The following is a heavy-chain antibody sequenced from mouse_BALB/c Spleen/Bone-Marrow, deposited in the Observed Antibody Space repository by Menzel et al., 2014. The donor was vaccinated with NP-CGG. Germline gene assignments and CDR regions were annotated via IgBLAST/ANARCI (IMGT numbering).Heavy chain of an antibody. CDR2: LDPSDSYT. Sequence: VQLQQSGAELVKPGASVKMSCKASGYTFTSYWMHWVKQRPGQGLEWIGVLDPSDSYTTYNQKFKGKDTLTVDTSSNTAYMQLSSLTSEDSAVYYCTRGANPYYYTMDYWGQGTSDTVPS. CDR3: TRGANPYYYTMDY. CDR1: GYTFTSYW. J-gene: IGHJ4*01. V-gene: IGHV1S127*01. D-gene: IGHD4-1*01.